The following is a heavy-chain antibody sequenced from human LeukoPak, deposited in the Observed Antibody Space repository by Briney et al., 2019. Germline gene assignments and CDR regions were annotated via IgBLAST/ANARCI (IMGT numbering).Heavy chain of an antibody. Sequence: ASVKVSCKASGGTFSSYGISWVRQAPGQGLEWMGWISAYNGNTNYAQKLQGRLTMTPDTSTSTAYMELRRLRSDDTDVYSCASGMVTAIRGYSYYGMDVWGQGTTVTVSS. D-gene: IGHD2-21*02. CDR2: ISAYNGNT. J-gene: IGHJ6*02. V-gene: IGHV1-18*01. CDR3: ASGMVTAIRGYSYYGMDV. CDR1: GGTFSSYG.